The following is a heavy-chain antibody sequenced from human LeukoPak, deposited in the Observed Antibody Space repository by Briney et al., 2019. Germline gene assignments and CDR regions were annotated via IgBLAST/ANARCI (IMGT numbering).Heavy chain of an antibody. CDR3: ARMGNYGDHIDY. CDR2: IIPIFGTA. D-gene: IGHD4-17*01. CDR1: GGTFSSYA. J-gene: IGHJ4*02. V-gene: IGHV1-69*13. Sequence: SVKVSCKASGGTFSSYAISWVRQAPGQGLEWMGGIIPIFGTANYAQKFQGRVTITADESTSIAYMELSSLRSEDTAVYYCARMGNYGDHIDYWGQGTLVTVSS.